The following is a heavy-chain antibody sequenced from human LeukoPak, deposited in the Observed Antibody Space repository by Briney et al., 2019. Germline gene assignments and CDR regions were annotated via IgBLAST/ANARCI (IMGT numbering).Heavy chain of an antibody. CDR3: AKGYSSSWQANIDY. V-gene: IGHV3-23*01. J-gene: IGHJ4*02. CDR1: GFTFSSYA. D-gene: IGHD6-13*01. Sequence: PGGSLRLSCAASGFTFSSYAMSWVRQAPGKGLEWVSAISGSGGSTYYADSVKGRFTISRDNSKNTLYLQMNSLRAEDTAVYYCAKGYSSSWQANIDYWGQGTLVTVSS. CDR2: ISGSGGST.